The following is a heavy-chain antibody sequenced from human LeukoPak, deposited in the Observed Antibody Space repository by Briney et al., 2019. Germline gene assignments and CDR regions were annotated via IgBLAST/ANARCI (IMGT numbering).Heavy chain of an antibody. D-gene: IGHD3-10*01. CDR2: INHRGIT. CDR1: GGSFSDFY. CDR3: ARQTGSGLFILP. J-gene: IGHJ4*02. Sequence: PSETLSLTCTVNGGSFSDFYWGWIRQAPGKGLEWIGEINHRGITYYNSSLKSRVTISIDTSANLFSLKLNSVTAADTAFYFCARQTGSGLFILPGGQGTLVTVSS. V-gene: IGHV4-34*01.